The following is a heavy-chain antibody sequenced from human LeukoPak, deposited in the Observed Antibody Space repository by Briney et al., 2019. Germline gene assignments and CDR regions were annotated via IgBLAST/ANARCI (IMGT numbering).Heavy chain of an antibody. V-gene: IGHV4-59*12. Sequence: SETLSLTCTVSGGSISSYHWSWIRQPPGKGLEWIGYIYYSGSTNHNPSLKSRVTMSVDTSKNQFSLKLSSVTAADTAVYYCAREGSTVTPGSWFDPWGQGTLVTVSS. J-gene: IGHJ5*02. CDR2: IYYSGST. CDR1: GGSISSYH. D-gene: IGHD4-11*01. CDR3: AREGSTVTPGSWFDP.